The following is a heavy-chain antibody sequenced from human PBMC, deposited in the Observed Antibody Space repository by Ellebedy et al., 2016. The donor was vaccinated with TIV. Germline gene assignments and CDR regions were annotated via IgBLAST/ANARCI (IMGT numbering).Heavy chain of an antibody. Sequence: GGSLRLSCALSGFTVSGNYMSWVRQAPGKGLGWVLIIYSSVITYYPDSVKGRFTISRDNSKNTVSLQMNSLRAEETAVYYCSRVDLGLDFHYWGRGTLVSVSS. D-gene: IGHD3/OR15-3a*01. CDR1: GFTVSGNY. V-gene: IGHV3-53*01. J-gene: IGHJ4*02. CDR3: SRVDLGLDFHY. CDR2: IYSSVIT.